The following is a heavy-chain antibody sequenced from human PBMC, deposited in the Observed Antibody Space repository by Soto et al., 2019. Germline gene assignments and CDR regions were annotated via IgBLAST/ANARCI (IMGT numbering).Heavy chain of an antibody. Sequence: QVQLVQSGAEVKKPGSSVKVSCKASGGTFSSYTISWVRQTPGQGLEWMGRIIPILGIANYAQKFQGRVTINADKSTSTAYMELSSLKSEDTAVYYCARYHPLNTVNTEFTFDIWCQGTMITVSS. CDR3: ARYHPLNTVNTEFTFDI. V-gene: IGHV1-69*02. CDR2: IIPILGIA. D-gene: IGHD3-22*01. CDR1: GGTFSSYT. J-gene: IGHJ3*02.